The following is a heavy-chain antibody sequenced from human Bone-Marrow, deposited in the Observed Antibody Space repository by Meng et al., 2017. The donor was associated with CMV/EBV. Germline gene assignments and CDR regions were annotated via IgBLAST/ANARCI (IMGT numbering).Heavy chain of an antibody. Sequence: GESLKISCVTSGFSFSASWMSWVRQGPGKGLEWVSGINWNGGSTGYADSVKGRFTISRDNAKNSLYLQMNSLRAEDTALYHCLRDYDFWSRGGYWGQGTLVTVSS. J-gene: IGHJ4*02. D-gene: IGHD3-3*01. V-gene: IGHV3-20*01. CDR1: GFSFSASW. CDR3: LRDYDFWSRGGY. CDR2: INWNGGST.